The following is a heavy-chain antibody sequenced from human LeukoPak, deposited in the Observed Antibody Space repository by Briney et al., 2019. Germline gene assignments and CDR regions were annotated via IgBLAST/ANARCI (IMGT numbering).Heavy chain of an antibody. CDR2: MNPNSGNT. V-gene: IGHV1-8*01. J-gene: IGHJ4*02. CDR3: ARAYCSGGSCYSGY. D-gene: IGHD2-15*01. CDR1: GYTFTSYD. Sequence: ASVKLSCKASGYTFTSYDINWVRQATGQGLEWMGWMNPNSGNTGYAQKFRGRVTMTRNTSISTAYMELSSLRSEDTAVYYCARAYCSGGSCYSGYWGQGTLVTVSS.